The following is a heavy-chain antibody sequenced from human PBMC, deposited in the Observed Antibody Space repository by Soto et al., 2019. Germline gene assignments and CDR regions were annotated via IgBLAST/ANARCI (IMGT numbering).Heavy chain of an antibody. V-gene: IGHV3-74*01. CDR1: GFTFTNYW. Sequence: GGSLRLSCVASGFTFTNYWMHWVRQVPGKGLVWVSRIDGVGTGTSYSDSVRGRFTISRDNAENTLHLQMDSLRAEDTAVYYCTKVFEYWGQGTPVTVSS. J-gene: IGHJ4*02. CDR3: TKVFEY. CDR2: IDGVGTGT.